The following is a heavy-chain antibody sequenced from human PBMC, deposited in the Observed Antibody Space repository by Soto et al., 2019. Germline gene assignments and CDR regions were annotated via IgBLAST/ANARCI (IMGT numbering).Heavy chain of an antibody. D-gene: IGHD6-19*01. CDR2: IYWNDDK. Sequence: QITLKESGPTLVRPTQTLTLTCTFSGFSLSTSGLGVGWIRQPPGKALEWLALIYWNDDKRYSPSLKARLTITKDTSKNQVVLTMTNMGPGDTATYYCAHRPSGWYLFDYWGQGTLVTVSS. V-gene: IGHV2-5*01. J-gene: IGHJ4*02. CDR3: AHRPSGWYLFDY. CDR1: GFSLSTSGLG.